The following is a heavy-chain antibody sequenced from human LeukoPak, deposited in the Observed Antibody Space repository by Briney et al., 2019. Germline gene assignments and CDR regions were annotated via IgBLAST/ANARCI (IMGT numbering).Heavy chain of an antibody. J-gene: IGHJ4*02. V-gene: IGHV4-59*08. CDR1: GGSISSYY. Sequence: SETLSLTCTVSGGSISSYYWSWIRQPPGKGLEWIGYIYYSGSTNYNPSLKSRVTISVDTSKNQFSLKLSSVTAADTAVYYCARYQPREQLCFDYWGQGTLVTVSS. CDR3: ARYQPREQLCFDY. D-gene: IGHD5-18*01. CDR2: IYYSGST.